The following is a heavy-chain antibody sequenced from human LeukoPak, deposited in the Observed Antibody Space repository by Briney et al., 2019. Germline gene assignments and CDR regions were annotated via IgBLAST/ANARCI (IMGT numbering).Heavy chain of an antibody. J-gene: IGHJ4*02. V-gene: IGHV3-20*04. CDR3: ARGFRNGPFDC. Sequence: PGGSLRLSCEASGFTFDDYGMSWVRQPPGKGLDGVSGINRNGGSTDYADSVKGRFTISRDNAKNSHFLQMNSLRVEDTALYYCARGFRNGPFDCWGQGTLVTVS. CDR2: INRNGGST. D-gene: IGHD2-8*01. CDR1: GFTFDDYG.